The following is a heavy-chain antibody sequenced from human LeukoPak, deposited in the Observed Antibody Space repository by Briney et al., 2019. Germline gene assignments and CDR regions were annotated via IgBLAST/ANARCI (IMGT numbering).Heavy chain of an antibody. Sequence: PSETLSLICAVYGGSFSGYYWSWIRQPPGKGLEWIGEINHSGSTNYNPSLKSRVTISVDTSKNQFSLKLSSVTAADTAVYYCAREVKTVTIWRAGYYYYYMDVRGKGTTVTVYS. CDR3: AREVKTVTIWRAGYYYYYMDV. CDR2: INHSGST. V-gene: IGHV4-34*01. J-gene: IGHJ6*03. CDR1: GGSFSGYY. D-gene: IGHD4-11*01.